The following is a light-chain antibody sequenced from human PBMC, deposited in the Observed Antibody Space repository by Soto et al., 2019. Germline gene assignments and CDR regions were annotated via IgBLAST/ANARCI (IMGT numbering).Light chain of an antibody. Sequence: IVLTQCTGALSLSPGERATFSCTASQSVSSNYLAWYRQKPGQAPRLLIYGASTRATGIPARFSGSGSGTEFTLTISSLQSEDFAVYYCQQYNNWPTFGQGTKVDIK. CDR1: QSVSSN. CDR2: GAS. CDR3: QQYNNWPT. V-gene: IGKV3-15*01. J-gene: IGKJ1*01.